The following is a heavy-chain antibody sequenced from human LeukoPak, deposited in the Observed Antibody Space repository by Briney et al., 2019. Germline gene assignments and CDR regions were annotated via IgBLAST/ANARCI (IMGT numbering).Heavy chain of an antibody. CDR3: AKDRELCRGIDS. V-gene: IGHV3-23*01. Sequence: GGSLRLSCAASRFTFDNYAMNWVRQAPGKGLEWVSTISRAGSTFYTDSVKGRFIISRDSSKNTLSLLMNSLRAEDTALYYCAKDRELCRGIDSSGQGDLVIVSS. CDR1: RFTFDNYA. D-gene: IGHD3-16*01. CDR2: ISRAGST. J-gene: IGHJ4*02.